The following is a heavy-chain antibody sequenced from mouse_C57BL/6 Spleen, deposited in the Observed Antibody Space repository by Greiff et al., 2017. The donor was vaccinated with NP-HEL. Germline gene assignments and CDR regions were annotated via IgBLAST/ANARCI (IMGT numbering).Heavy chain of an antibody. CDR2: INPNNGGT. CDR1: GYTFTDYN. CDR3: ARFITNWYFDV. D-gene: IGHD1-1*01. Sequence: EVKLMESGPELVKPGASVKIPCKASGYTFTDYNMDWVKQSHGKSLEWIGDINPNNGGTIYNQKFKGKATLTVDKSSSTAYMELRSLTSEDTAVYYCARFITNWYFDVWGTGTTVTVSS. J-gene: IGHJ1*03. V-gene: IGHV1-18*01.